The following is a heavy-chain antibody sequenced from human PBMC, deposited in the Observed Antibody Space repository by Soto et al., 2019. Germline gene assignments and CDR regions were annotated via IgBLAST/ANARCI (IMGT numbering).Heavy chain of an antibody. J-gene: IGHJ4*02. CDR1: GYTFTSYG. CDR2: ISAYNGNT. D-gene: IGHD3-22*01. Sequence: ASVKVSCKASGYTFTSYGISWVRQAPGQGLEWMGWISAYNGNTNYAQKLQGRVTMTTDTSTSTAYMELRSLRSDDTAVYYCARDYVGYYYDSSGRRAFDYWGQGTLVTVSS. CDR3: ARDYVGYYYDSSGRRAFDY. V-gene: IGHV1-18*04.